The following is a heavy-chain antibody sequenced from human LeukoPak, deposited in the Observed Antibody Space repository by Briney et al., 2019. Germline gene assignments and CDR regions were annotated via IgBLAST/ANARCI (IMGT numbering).Heavy chain of an antibody. J-gene: IGHJ5*02. D-gene: IGHD3-3*01. Sequence: LRLSCAASGFTFSSYGMHWVRQAPGKGLEWVAVISYDGSNKYYADSVKGRFTISRDNSKNTLYLQMNSLRAEDTAVYYCARGGYYDFWSGYFSGVPLETWFDPWGQGTLVTVSS. CDR1: GFTFSSYG. CDR3: ARGGYYDFWSGYFSGVPLETWFDP. V-gene: IGHV3-30*03. CDR2: ISYDGSNK.